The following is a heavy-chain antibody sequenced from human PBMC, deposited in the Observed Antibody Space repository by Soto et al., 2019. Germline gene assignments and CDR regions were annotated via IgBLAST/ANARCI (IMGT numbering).Heavy chain of an antibody. CDR2: IFHSGST. J-gene: IGHJ4*02. Sequence: QVQLQESGPGLVKPSGTLSLTCAVSGASIRSHNRWRWVRQPPGKGLEWIGEIFHSGSTNYNPSLKTRLTISVDKAKNQFSLKLSSVTAADTAVYYCARVYSGSYSDSWGRGTLVTVSS. V-gene: IGHV4-4*02. CDR1: GASIRSHNR. CDR3: ARVYSGSYSDS. D-gene: IGHD1-26*01.